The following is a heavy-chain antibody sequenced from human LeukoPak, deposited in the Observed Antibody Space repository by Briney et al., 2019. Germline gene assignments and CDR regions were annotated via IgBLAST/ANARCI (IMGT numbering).Heavy chain of an antibody. CDR3: ARGMYSGSYLTGGSFDY. D-gene: IGHD1-26*01. V-gene: IGHV1-2*02. CDR2: VNPNTGGT. J-gene: IGHJ4*02. Sequence: ASVKVSCKASGYTFTDYYMHWVRQTPGQGLEWMGWVNPNTGGTNYAQTFQGRVTMTRDTSISTAYMELRRLRSDDTAVYYCARGMYSGSYLTGGSFDYWGQGTLVTVSS. CDR1: GYTFTDYY.